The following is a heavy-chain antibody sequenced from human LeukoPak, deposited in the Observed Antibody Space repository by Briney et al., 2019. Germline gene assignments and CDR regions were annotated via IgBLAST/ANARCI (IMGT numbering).Heavy chain of an antibody. CDR1: GGSISSGSYY. V-gene: IGHV4-61*02. D-gene: IGHD1-26*01. J-gene: IGHJ6*03. CDR2: IYTSGST. CDR3: AREGGSSGSYYYYYYYMDV. Sequence: SQTLSLTCTVSGGSISSGSYYWSWIRQPAGKGLEWIGRIYTSGSTNYNPSLKSRVTISVDTSKNQFSLKLSSVTAADTAVYYCAREGGSSGSYYYYYYYMDVWGKGTTVTISS.